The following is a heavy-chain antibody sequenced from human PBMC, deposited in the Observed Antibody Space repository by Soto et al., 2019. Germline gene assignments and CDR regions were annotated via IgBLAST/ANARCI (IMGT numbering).Heavy chain of an antibody. V-gene: IGHV3-7*03. CDR2: IKQDGSEN. CDR1: GFTFSSYW. J-gene: IGHJ4*02. Sequence: GASLRLSXAASGFTFSSYWMSWVRQAPGKGLEWVANIKQDGSENYYVDSVRGRFTLSRDNAKNSLYLQMNSLRAEDTAVDYCVRDFEGSYGYGPFDYCGQGT. D-gene: IGHD5-18*01. CDR3: VRDFEGSYGYGPFDY.